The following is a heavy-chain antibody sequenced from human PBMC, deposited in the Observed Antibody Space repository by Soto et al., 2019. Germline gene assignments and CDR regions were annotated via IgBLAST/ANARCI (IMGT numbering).Heavy chain of an antibody. Sequence: QVQLVQSGAEVKKPGASVKVSCKASGYTFISYGISWVRQAPGQGLEWMGWISAYNGNTNYAQKLQGRVTMTTDTSTSTAYMELRSLRSDDTAVYYCARDCRAGRYYGSGRSIDYWGQRTPVTVSS. CDR3: ARDCRAGRYYGSGRSIDY. D-gene: IGHD3-10*01. J-gene: IGHJ4*02. CDR2: ISAYNGNT. CDR1: GYTFISYG. V-gene: IGHV1-18*01.